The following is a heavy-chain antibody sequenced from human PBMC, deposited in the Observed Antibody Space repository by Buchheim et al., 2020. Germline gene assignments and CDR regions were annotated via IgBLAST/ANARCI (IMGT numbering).Heavy chain of an antibody. CDR1: GASISSYY. D-gene: IGHD3-16*01. Sequence: QVQLQESGPGLVKPSETLSLTCTVSGASISSYYWSWVRQPPGKGLEWIGYIYYSGSTNYNPSLMSRVTISVETSKNPFSLKLSSVTAADTAVYYCARGHDGLGYWGQGTL. J-gene: IGHJ4*02. CDR2: IYYSGST. CDR3: ARGHDGLGY. V-gene: IGHV4-59*01.